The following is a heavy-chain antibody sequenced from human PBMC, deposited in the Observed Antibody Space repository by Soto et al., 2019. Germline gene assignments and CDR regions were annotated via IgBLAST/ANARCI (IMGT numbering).Heavy chain of an antibody. Sequence: SETLSLTCTVSGGSVSSGSYYWSWIRQPPGKGLEWIGYIYYSGSTNYNPSLKSRVTISVDTSKNQFSLKLSSMTAADTAVYYCARGESGYSYGSYYYGMDVWGQGTTVT. J-gene: IGHJ6*02. CDR2: IYYSGST. V-gene: IGHV4-61*01. CDR1: GGSVSSGSYY. CDR3: ARGESGYSYGSYYYGMDV. D-gene: IGHD5-18*01.